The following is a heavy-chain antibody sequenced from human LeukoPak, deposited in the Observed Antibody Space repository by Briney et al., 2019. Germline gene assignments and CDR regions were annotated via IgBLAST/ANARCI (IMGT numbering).Heavy chain of an antibody. D-gene: IGHD2-21*01. Sequence: SETLSLTCTVSGGSISSSSYYWGWIRQPPGKGLEWIGSIYYSGSTYYNPSLKSRVTISVDTSKNQFSLKLSSVTAADTAVYYCARAPGGGWVDYWGQGTLVTVSS. CDR3: ARAPGGGWVDY. J-gene: IGHJ4*02. CDR2: IYYSGST. V-gene: IGHV4-39*01. CDR1: GGSISSSSYY.